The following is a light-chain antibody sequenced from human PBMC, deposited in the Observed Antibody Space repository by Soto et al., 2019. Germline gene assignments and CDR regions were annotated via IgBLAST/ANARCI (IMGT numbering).Light chain of an antibody. CDR3: SSYAGSNNYV. V-gene: IGLV2-8*01. J-gene: IGLJ1*01. Sequence: QFVLTQPPSASGSPGQSVTISCIGTSSDVGGYNYVSWYQQHPGKAPKLMIYEVSKRPSGVPDRFSGSKSGNTASLTVSGPQTDDEADYYCSSYAGSNNYVFGTGTKVTVL. CDR1: SSDVGGYNY. CDR2: EVS.